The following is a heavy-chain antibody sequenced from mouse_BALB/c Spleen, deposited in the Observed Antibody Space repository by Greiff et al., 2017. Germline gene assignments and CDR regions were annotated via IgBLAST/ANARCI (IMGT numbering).Heavy chain of an antibody. V-gene: IGHV3-8*02. CDR3: ARPYYDYDGGASWFAY. D-gene: IGHD2-4*01. Sequence: EVKVEESGPSLVKPSQTLSLTCSVTGDSITSGYWNWIRKFPGNKLEYMGYISYSGSTYYNPSLKSRISITRDTSKNQYYLQLNSVTTEDTATYYCARPYYDYDGGASWFAYWGQGTLVTVSA. CDR1: GDSITSGY. CDR2: ISYSGST. J-gene: IGHJ3*01.